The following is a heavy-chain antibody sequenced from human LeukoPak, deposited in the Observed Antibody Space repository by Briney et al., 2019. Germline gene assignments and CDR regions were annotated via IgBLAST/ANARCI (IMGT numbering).Heavy chain of an antibody. Sequence: GGSLRLSCAASGFTFSMYWMYWVRQVPGTGLVWVSRILRDVSSRSYEDSVKGRFTISRDNAKNTLYLEMNSLRVDDTAVYYCARGSNGWSGIDYWGQGTLVTVSS. CDR3: ARGSNGWSGIDY. CDR1: GFTFSMYW. D-gene: IGHD6-13*01. J-gene: IGHJ4*02. CDR2: ILRDVSSR. V-gene: IGHV3-74*01.